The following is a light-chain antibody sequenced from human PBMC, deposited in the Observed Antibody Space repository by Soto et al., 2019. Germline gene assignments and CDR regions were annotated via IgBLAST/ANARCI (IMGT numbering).Light chain of an antibody. CDR3: QQYGSSPPWT. J-gene: IGKJ1*01. CDR1: QSVSSSY. Sequence: EIVLTQSPGTLSLSPGERATLSCRASQSVSSSYLAWYQHKPGQAPRRLIYGASSRATGIPDGFSGRGSGTGFILTISRLEAEDCAVYYCQQYGSSPPWTLGQGTKVDI. V-gene: IGKV3-20*01. CDR2: GAS.